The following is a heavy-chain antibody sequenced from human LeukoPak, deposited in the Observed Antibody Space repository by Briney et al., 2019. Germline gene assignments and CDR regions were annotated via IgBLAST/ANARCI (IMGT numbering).Heavy chain of an antibody. CDR1: GFTSSSYW. V-gene: IGHV3-7*04. D-gene: IGHD6-13*01. J-gene: IGHJ4*02. CDR3: ARGTIAAAGYYYFDY. Sequence: GGSLRLSCAASGFTSSSYWMSWVRQAPGKGLEWVANIKQDGSEKYYVDSVKGRFTISRDNAKNSLYLQMNSLRAEDTAVYYCARGTIAAAGYYYFDYWGQGTQVTVSP. CDR2: IKQDGSEK.